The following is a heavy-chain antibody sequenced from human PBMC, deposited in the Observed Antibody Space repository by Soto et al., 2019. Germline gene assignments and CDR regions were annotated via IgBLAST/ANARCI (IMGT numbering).Heavy chain of an antibody. J-gene: IGHJ6*02. D-gene: IGHD3-9*01. CDR2: ISGSGGST. V-gene: IGHV3-23*01. CDR3: AKDPRDILTGYGYYYYYGMDV. CDR1: GFTFSSYA. Sequence: GGSLRLSCAASGFTFSSYAMSWVRQAPGKGLEWVSAISGSGGSTYYADSVKGRFTISRDNSKNTLYLQMNSLRAEDTAVYYCAKDPRDILTGYGYYYYYGMDVWGQGTTVTVSS.